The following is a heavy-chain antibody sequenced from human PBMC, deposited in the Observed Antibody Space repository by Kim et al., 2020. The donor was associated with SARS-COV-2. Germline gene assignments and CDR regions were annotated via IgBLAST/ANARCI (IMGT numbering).Heavy chain of an antibody. J-gene: IGHJ4*02. V-gene: IGHV3-64*01. CDR3: ASRYY. CDR2: ISSNGGST. D-gene: IGHD3-16*02. Sequence: ISSNGGSTYDANSVKGRFTISRDNSKNTLYLQMGSLRAEDMAVYYCASRYYWGQGTLVTVSS.